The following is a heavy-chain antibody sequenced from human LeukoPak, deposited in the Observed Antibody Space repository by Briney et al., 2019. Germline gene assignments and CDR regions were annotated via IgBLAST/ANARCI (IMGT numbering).Heavy chain of an antibody. D-gene: IGHD3-10*01. CDR2: ISSSSSYI. CDR1: GFTFSSYS. CDR3: ARDFGGRNYYGSGSHGFDP. Sequence: GGSLRLSCAASGFTFSSYSMNWVRQAPGKGLEWVSSISSSSSYIYYADSVKGRFTISRDNAKNSLYLQMNSLRAEDTAVYYCARDFGGRNYYGSGSHGFDPWGQGTLVTVSS. V-gene: IGHV3-21*01. J-gene: IGHJ5*02.